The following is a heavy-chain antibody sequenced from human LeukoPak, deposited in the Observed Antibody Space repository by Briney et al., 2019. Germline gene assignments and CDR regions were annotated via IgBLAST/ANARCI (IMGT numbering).Heavy chain of an antibody. CDR1: GGTFSSYA. Sequence: SVKVSCKASGGTFSSYAISWVRQAPGQGLEWMGRIIPIFGIANYAQKFQGRVTIAADKSTSTAYMELSGLRSEDTAVYYCARDSYCSSTSCTDYWGQRTLVTVSS. D-gene: IGHD2-2*01. CDR3: ARDSYCSSTSCTDY. V-gene: IGHV1-69*04. CDR2: IIPIFGIA. J-gene: IGHJ4*02.